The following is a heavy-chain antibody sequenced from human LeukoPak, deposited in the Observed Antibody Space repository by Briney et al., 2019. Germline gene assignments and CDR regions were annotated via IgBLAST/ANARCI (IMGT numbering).Heavy chain of an antibody. CDR1: GGTFSSYA. CDR3: AHTLGYCSSTSCPKLYYYYYMDV. D-gene: IGHD2-2*01. V-gene: IGHV1-69*13. J-gene: IGHJ6*03. Sequence: SVKVSCKASGGTFSSYAISWVRQAPGQGLEWMGGIIPIFGTANYAQKFQGRVTITADESTSPAYMELSSLRSEDTAVYYCAHTLGYCSSTSCPKLYYYYYMDVWGKGTTVTVSS. CDR2: IIPIFGTA.